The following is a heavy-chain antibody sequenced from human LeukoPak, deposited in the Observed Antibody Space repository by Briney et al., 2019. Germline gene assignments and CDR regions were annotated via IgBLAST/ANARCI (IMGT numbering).Heavy chain of an antibody. J-gene: IGHJ5*02. CDR2: INPNSGGT. D-gene: IGHD6-19*01. CDR1: GYTFTGYY. CDR3: ARDSSSGWYLFNWFDP. Sequence: ASVKVSCKASGYTFTGYYMHWVRQAPGQGLEWMGWINPNSGGTNYAQKLQGRVTMTTDTSTSTAYMELRSLRSDDTAVYYCARDSSSGWYLFNWFDPWGQGTLVTVSS. V-gene: IGHV1-2*02.